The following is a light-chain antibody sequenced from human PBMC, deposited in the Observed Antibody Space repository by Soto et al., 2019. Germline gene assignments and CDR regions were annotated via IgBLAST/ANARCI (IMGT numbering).Light chain of an antibody. J-gene: IGKJ5*01. V-gene: IGKV1-39*01. CDR2: GAS. CDR1: QSINTS. Sequence: DIQMTQSPSSLSASVGDRVTITCRASQSINTSLNWYQQQPGKAPKVLLYGASSLQGGVPSRFSGSGSGSDFTLTITSLQPEDFAIYYWQQTYSPPSLTFGQGTRLDIK. CDR3: QQTYSPPSLT.